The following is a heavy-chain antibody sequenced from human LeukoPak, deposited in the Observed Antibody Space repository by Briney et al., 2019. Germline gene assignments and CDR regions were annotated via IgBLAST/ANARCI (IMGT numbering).Heavy chain of an antibody. CDR2: ININGGST. CDR1: SLRFNNYA. V-gene: IGHV3-64D*06. J-gene: IGHJ3*02. D-gene: IGHD3-16*01. CDR3: VKTMVTFGGLIRTDAFDI. Sequence: LRGGSLTLSWSASSLRFNNYATQSVRQPPGEGLEYDSCININGGSTSYAASVKGRFTISRDNSKSTLYLQMHSLRPDDTAVFYCVKTMVTFGGLIRTDAFDIWGRGTMVTASS.